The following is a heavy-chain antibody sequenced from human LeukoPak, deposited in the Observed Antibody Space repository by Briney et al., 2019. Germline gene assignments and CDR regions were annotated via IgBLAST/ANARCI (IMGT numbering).Heavy chain of an antibody. CDR3: AGEFAY. Sequence: PSETLSLTCSVSGGSITKNGYYWGWIRQSPETGLEWIGSMHYSGSTYYNPSLNSRITISVDTSKNQFSLKLTSVTAADTAVYYCAGEFAYWGQGTLVSVSS. CDR2: MHYSGST. V-gene: IGHV4-39*07. J-gene: IGHJ4*02. CDR1: GGSITKNGYY.